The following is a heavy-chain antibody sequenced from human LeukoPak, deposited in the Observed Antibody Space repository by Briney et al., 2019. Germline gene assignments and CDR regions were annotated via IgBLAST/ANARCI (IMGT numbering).Heavy chain of an antibody. CDR3: ARVPPLRPGYSGYDYYYGMDV. Sequence: GASVKVSCKASGYTFTSYDINWVRQATGQGLEWMGWMNPNSGNTGYAQKFQGRVTMTRNTSISTAYMELRSLRSDDTAVYYCARVPPLRPGYSGYDYYYGMDVWGQGTTVTVSS. D-gene: IGHD5-12*01. J-gene: IGHJ6*02. CDR1: GYTFTSYD. V-gene: IGHV1-8*01. CDR2: MNPNSGNT.